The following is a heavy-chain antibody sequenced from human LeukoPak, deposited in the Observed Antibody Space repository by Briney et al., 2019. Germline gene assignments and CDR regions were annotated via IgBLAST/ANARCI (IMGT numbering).Heavy chain of an antibody. J-gene: IGHJ4*02. CDR1: IRPNNCYH. CDR3: GIGGIPEYFEY. CDR2: IYVSGNT. D-gene: IGHD2-21*01. Sequence: PSETLSLTCTVSIRPNNCYHWLCLRQPPGKGLEWIGYIYVSGNTNYNPALKSRVTISLDKSKNQLYLKLTSVTAADTSVYYCGIGGIPEYFEYWGQGTLVTVSS. V-gene: IGHV4-59*01.